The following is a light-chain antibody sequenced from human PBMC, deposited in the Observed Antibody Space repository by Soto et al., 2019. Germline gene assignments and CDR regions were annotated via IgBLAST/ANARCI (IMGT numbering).Light chain of an antibody. V-gene: IGKV3-20*01. CDR2: GAS. CDR1: RSVSNNY. Sequence: GRRSVSNNYLAWYQQKPGQAPRLLIYGASNRATGIPDRFSGSGSGTDFTLTISRLEPEDFAVYYCQQYGSSGTFGQGTKVDIK. CDR3: QQYGSSGT. J-gene: IGKJ1*01.